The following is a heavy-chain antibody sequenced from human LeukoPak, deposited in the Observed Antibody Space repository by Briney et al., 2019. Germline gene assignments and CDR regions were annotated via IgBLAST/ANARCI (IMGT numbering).Heavy chain of an antibody. J-gene: IGHJ3*02. D-gene: IGHD6-19*01. Sequence: ASVTVSCKASGYTFTSYAMNWVRQAPGQGLERMGWINTNTGNPTYAQGFTGRFVFSLDTSVSTAYLQISSLKAEDTAVYYCARAGRIAVAGGAFDIWGQGTMVTVSS. CDR3: ARAGRIAVAGGAFDI. V-gene: IGHV7-4-1*02. CDR1: GYTFTSYA. CDR2: INTNTGNP.